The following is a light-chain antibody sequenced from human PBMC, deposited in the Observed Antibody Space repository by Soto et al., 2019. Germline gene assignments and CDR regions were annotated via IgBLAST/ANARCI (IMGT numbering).Light chain of an antibody. Sequence: QAVVTQPPSASGTPGQRVIISCSGSSSNLGSNSGNWYQQLPGTAPKLLIYNTYQRPLGVPDRFSGSKSGTSASLAISGLQSEDEGDYFCAAWDDILNGPVFGGGTQLTVL. CDR1: SSNLGSNS. V-gene: IGLV1-44*01. J-gene: IGLJ3*02. CDR2: NTY. CDR3: AAWDDILNGPV.